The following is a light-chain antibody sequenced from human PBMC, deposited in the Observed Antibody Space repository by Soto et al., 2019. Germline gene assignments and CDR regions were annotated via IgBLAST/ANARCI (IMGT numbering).Light chain of an antibody. V-gene: IGKV1-5*03. J-gene: IGKJ5*01. CDR2: KAS. CDR3: QQYNSYLYT. CDR1: QSISSW. Sequence: DIQMTQSPSTLSASVGDRVTLACRASQSISSWLAWYQQKPGKAPKILIYKASSLESGVPSRFSGSGAGTEFTLTISSLQPDDFATYYCQQYNSYLYTFGQGTRLEIK.